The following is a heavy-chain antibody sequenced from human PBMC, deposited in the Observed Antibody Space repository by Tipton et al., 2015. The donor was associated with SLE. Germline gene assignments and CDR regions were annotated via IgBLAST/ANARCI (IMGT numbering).Heavy chain of an antibody. CDR3: ARGGVGGYDYFDH. D-gene: IGHD5-12*01. CDR2: IYASGST. V-gene: IGHV4-61*02. Sequence: TLSLTCTVSGGSITNDNHYWSWIRQPAGKGLEWIGRIYASGSTYYNPSLKSRITISVDTSKNHFSLKLSSVTAADTAVYYCARGGVGGYDYFDHWGQGTLVTVSS. CDR1: GGSITNDNHY. J-gene: IGHJ4*02.